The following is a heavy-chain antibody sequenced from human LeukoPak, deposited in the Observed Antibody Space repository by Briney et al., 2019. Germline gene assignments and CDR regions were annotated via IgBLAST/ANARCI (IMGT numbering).Heavy chain of an antibody. CDR1: GGSFSGYY. J-gene: IGHJ4*02. CDR3: ARVVSPIAIDY. V-gene: IGHV4-34*01. D-gene: IGHD5/OR15-5a*01. CDR2: INHSGST. Sequence: SETLSLTCAVYGGSFSGYYWSWIRQPPGKGLEWIGEINHSGSTNYNPSLKSRVTISVDTSKNQFFLKLSSVTAADTAVYYCARVVSPIAIDYWGQGTLVTVSS.